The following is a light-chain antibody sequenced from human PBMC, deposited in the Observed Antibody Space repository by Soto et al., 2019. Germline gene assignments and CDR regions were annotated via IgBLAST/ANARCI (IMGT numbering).Light chain of an antibody. CDR3: QSYDSGLNEDV. CDR1: GTNIGAAYD. V-gene: IGLV1-40*01. Sequence: QSALTQPPSVSGAPGQRVTVSCSGGGTNIGAAYDVQWYQHLPGRAPKLLIYASTTRPSGVPDRFSGSRSGSSASLAITGLRAEDEADYYCQSYDSGLNEDVFGPGTKLTVL. J-gene: IGLJ1*01. CDR2: AST.